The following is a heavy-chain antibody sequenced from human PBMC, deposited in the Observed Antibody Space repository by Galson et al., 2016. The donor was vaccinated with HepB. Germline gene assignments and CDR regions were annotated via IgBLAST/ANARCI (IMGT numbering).Heavy chain of an antibody. D-gene: IGHD2-15*01. J-gene: IGHJ4*02. Sequence: SLRLSCAASGFTFSNYGMSWVRQAPGKGLEWVSVISGSGDTTYYAGSVKGRFTISRDNSKHTLYLQMNSLRAEDTAVDYCARERAGIWDNFVYGGQGALVTVSS. CDR3: ARERAGIWDNFVY. CDR2: ISGSGDTT. V-gene: IGHV3-23*01. CDR1: GFTFSNYG.